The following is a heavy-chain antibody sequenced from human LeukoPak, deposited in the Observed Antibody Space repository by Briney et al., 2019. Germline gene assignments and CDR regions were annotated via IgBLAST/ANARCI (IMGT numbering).Heavy chain of an antibody. J-gene: IGHJ3*02. CDR3: ARDTVTATHNAFDI. V-gene: IGHV3-30*04. D-gene: IGHD4-17*01. CDR1: GFTFSSYA. Sequence: GGSLRLSCAASGFTFSSYAMHWVRQAPGKGLEWVAVISYDGSNKYCADSVKGRFTISRDNSKNTLYLQMNSLRAEDTAVYYCARDTVTATHNAFDIWGQGTMVTVSS. CDR2: ISYDGSNK.